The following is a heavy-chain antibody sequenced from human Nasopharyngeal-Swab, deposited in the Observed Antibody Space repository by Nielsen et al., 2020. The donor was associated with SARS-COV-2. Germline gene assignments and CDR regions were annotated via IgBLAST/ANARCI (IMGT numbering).Heavy chain of an antibody. J-gene: IGHJ3*02. Sequence: SETLSLTCTVSGGSISRGGYYWSWIRQHPGKGLEWIGYIYYSGSTYYNPSLKSRVTISVDTSKNQFSLKLSSVTAADTAVYYCARSGDYGDGGAFDIWGQGTMVTVSS. CDR1: GGSISRGGYY. V-gene: IGHV4-31*03. CDR3: ARSGDYGDGGAFDI. D-gene: IGHD4-17*01. CDR2: IYYSGST.